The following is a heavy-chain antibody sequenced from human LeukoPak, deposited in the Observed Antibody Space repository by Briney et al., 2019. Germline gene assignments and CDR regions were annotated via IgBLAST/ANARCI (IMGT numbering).Heavy chain of an antibody. V-gene: IGHV4-31*03. CDR3: ARRRVGAFDI. J-gene: IGHJ3*02. Sequence: SETLSLTCTVSRGSLSSGGYYWNWFRQHPEKGLEWIGYNYYSGSTHYNPSLKSRVTISVDTYKNQFSLKMTSVTATDTAVYYCARRRVGAFDIWGQGTMVTVSS. CDR2: NYYSGST. D-gene: IGHD1-26*01. CDR1: RGSLSSGGYY.